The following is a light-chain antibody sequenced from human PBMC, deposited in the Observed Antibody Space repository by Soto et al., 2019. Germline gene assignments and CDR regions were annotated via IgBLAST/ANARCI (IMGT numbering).Light chain of an antibody. V-gene: IGKV3-20*01. CDR2: GAS. CDR3: QYYGSSPWT. J-gene: IGKJ1*01. CDR1: QSVSSSY. Sequence: EILLTQSPGTLSLSPGERATLSCRASQSVSSSYLSWYQLKPGQAPRLLIYGASSRATGIPDRFSGSGSGTDFPLTISRLEPEDFVVYYCQYYGSSPWTFGQGTKVEIK.